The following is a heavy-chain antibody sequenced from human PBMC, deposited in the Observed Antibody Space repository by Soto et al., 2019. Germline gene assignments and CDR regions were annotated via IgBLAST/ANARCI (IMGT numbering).Heavy chain of an antibody. V-gene: IGHV3-15*07. CDR2: IKSKADGGTT. J-gene: IGHJ6*02. CDR3: TTLGHYYDSSPLDV. CDR1: GFTFSNAW. Sequence: EVQLVESGGGLVKPGGSLRLSCAASGFTFSNAWMNWVRQAPGKGLEWVGRIKSKADGGTTDYGAPVKGRFTISRDDSXNTLNLQLNSLTTEDTAVYYCTTLGHYYDSSPLDVWGQGTTVTVSS. D-gene: IGHD3-22*01.